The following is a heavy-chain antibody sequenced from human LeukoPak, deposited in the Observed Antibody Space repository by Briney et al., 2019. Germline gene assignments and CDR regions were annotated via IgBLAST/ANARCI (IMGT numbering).Heavy chain of an antibody. Sequence: GGSLRLSCAASGFTFSGYGIHWVRQAPGKGLEWVSFIRSDGSVKYYADSVRGRFTISRDNSKNTLYLQMNSLRAEDTAVYYCARDPGSIEQQLVLFDYWGQGTLVTVSS. J-gene: IGHJ4*02. V-gene: IGHV3-30*02. D-gene: IGHD6-13*01. CDR1: GFTFSGYG. CDR2: IRSDGSVK. CDR3: ARDPGSIEQQLVLFDY.